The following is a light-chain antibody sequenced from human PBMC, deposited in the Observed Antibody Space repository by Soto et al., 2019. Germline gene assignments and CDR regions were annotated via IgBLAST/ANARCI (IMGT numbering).Light chain of an antibody. J-gene: IGKJ4*01. CDR3: QQYGSSPLT. CDR2: GAS. CDR1: QSVTANY. V-gene: IGKV3-20*01. Sequence: VLTQSPGTPSLSPGDRATLSCRASQSVTANYLACYQQKPAQAPRVLIYGASSRATGIPDRFSGSGSGTDFTLTITGLEPEDIAVYFCQQYGSSPLTFGGGTKVEIK.